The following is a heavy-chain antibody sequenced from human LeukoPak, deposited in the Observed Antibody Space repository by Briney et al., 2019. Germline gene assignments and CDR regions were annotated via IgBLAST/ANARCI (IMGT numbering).Heavy chain of an antibody. Sequence: GESLRLSCAASGFTFSNYWMTWVRQAPGKGLEWVANIKQDGSEKYYVDSVKGRFTISRDNAKNSLYLQMNSLRAEDTAVYYCARWGKHYYDSSEAFDYWGQGTLVTVSS. V-gene: IGHV3-7*01. D-gene: IGHD3-22*01. J-gene: IGHJ4*02. CDR3: ARWGKHYYDSSEAFDY. CDR1: GFTFSNYW. CDR2: IKQDGSEK.